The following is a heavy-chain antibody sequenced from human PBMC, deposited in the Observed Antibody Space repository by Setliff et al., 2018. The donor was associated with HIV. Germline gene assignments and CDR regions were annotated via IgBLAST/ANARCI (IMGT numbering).Heavy chain of an antibody. CDR3: ARERPAMEGWGDYFDY. CDR2: ISASGNT. CDR1: GPPIAIGSYY. V-gene: IGHV4-61*09. Sequence: PSETLSLTCTVSGPPIAIGSYYWTWIRQPAGRGLEWIGHISASGNTKYSPTLQSRVTISVDTSKKQFSLKLTSVTAAETAIYYCARERPAMEGWGDYFDYWGQGKLVTVSS. J-gene: IGHJ4*02. D-gene: IGHD5-18*01.